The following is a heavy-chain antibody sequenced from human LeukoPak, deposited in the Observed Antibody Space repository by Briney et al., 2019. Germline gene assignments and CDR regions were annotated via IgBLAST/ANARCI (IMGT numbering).Heavy chain of an antibody. CDR1: GFTFSSYG. CDR3: AQGNARRGSSGYDILDY. J-gene: IGHJ4*02. Sequence: PGGSLRLSCAASGFTFSSYGMHWVRQAPGKGLEWVAVISYDRSNKYYADSVKGRFTISRDNSKNTLYLQMNSLRAEDTAVYYCAQGNARRGSSGYDILDYWGQGTLVTVSS. V-gene: IGHV3-30*18. D-gene: IGHD5-12*01. CDR2: ISYDRSNK.